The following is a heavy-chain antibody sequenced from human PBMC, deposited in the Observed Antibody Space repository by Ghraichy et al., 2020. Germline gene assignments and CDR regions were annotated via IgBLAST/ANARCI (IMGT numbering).Heavy chain of an antibody. CDR3: AKRLGPTMTGNYFDY. CDR1: GFTFSTYA. D-gene: IGHD3/OR15-3a*01. J-gene: IGHJ4*02. V-gene: IGHV3-23*01. Sequence: GGSLRLSCAASGFTFSTYAMSWVRQAPGKGLEWVSVISGGGGTTYYADSVKGRFTISRDNSKNTLYLQMNSLRAEDTAVYYCAKRLGPTMTGNYFDYWGQGTLVTVSS. CDR2: ISGGGGTT.